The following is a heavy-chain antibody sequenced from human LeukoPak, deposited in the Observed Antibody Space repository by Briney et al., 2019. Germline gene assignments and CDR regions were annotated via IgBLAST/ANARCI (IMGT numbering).Heavy chain of an antibody. CDR2: IKQDGSEK. V-gene: IGHV3-7*03. D-gene: IGHD4-11*01. Sequence: GGSLRLSCAASGFIFSNYGMSWVRQAPGKGLEWVANIKQDGSEKYYVDSVKGRFTISRDNAKNSLYLQMNSLRAEDTAVYYCARGQDYRYYYYGMDVWGQGTTVTVSS. CDR3: ARGQDYRYYYYGMDV. CDR1: GFIFSNYG. J-gene: IGHJ6*02.